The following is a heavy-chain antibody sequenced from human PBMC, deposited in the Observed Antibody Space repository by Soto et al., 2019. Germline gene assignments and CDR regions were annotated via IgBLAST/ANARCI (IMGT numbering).Heavy chain of an antibody. D-gene: IGHD3-10*01. Sequence: GGSLRLSCAASGFIFSNYGMHWVRQAPGKGLEWVAVIWNDGNSEYYRDSVKGRFTISRDNSKNTLSLQMNNLRAEDTAVYYCATLVDRGVKDYWGLGTLVTVSS. J-gene: IGHJ4*02. CDR1: GFIFSNYG. V-gene: IGHV3-33*01. CDR2: IWNDGNSE. CDR3: ATLVDRGVKDY.